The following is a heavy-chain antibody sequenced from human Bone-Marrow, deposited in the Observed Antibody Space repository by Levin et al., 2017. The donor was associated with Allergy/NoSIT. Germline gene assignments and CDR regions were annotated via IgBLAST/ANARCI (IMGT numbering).Heavy chain of an antibody. CDR2: VSNSGSPI. CDR3: ARGSFGYYDSKYGFDI. V-gene: IGHV3-48*03. CDR1: GFTFNTYE. Sequence: PGGSLRLSCVASGFTFNTYEINWVRQAPGRGLEWISYVSNSGSPIYYADSVKGRFAISRDNTKNSVYLQMHSLRAEDTAVYYCARGSFGYYDSKYGFDIWGQGTMVTVSS. D-gene: IGHD3-22*01. J-gene: IGHJ3*02.